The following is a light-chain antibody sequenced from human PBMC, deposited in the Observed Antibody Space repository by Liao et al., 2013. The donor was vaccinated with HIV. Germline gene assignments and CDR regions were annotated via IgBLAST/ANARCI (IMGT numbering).Light chain of an antibody. V-gene: IGLV3-1*01. CDR2: QDV. CDR3: QVWDSSSDHPYV. Sequence: SYELTQLPSVSVSPGQTATISCSGDRLGHMYAAWYRQKSGQSPVLVIYQDVKRPSGIPERFSGSNSGNTATLTISRVEAGDEADYYCQVWDSSSDHPYVFGTGTKVTVL. J-gene: IGLJ1*01. CDR1: RLGHMY.